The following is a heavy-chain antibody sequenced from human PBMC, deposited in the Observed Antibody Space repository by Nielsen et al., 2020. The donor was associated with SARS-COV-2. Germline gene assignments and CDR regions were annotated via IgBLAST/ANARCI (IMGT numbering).Heavy chain of an antibody. D-gene: IGHD2-2*01. CDR1: GGSLSSYY. CDR2: IYYSGGT. CDR3: ARHDCPSTSCYRSDRWFDP. J-gene: IGHJ5*02. Sequence: SETLSLTCTVSGGSLSSYYWSWIRQPPGKGLEWIAYIYYSGGTHHNPSLKSRVAISVDTSKNQFSLKLSSVTAADTAVYYCARHDCPSTSCYRSDRWFDPWGQGTLVTVSS. V-gene: IGHV4-59*08.